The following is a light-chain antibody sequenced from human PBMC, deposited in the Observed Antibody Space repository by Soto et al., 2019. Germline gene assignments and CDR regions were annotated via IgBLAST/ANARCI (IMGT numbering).Light chain of an antibody. V-gene: IGKV3-20*01. J-gene: IGKJ1*01. CDR1: QSVISSY. CDR2: GAS. CDR3: QRYSTSPWT. Sequence: EIVLTQSPGTLSLSPGERATLSCRASQSVISSYLAWYQQKPGQAPRLLLYGASSRATGIPDRFSGSGSGTDFTLSISRLEPEDFAVYYCQRYSTSPWTFGQGTKVDIK.